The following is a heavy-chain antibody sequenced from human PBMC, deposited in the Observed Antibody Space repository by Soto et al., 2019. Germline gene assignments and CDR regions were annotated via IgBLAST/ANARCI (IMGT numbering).Heavy chain of an antibody. Sequence: SETLSLTCTVSGGSVSSGSYYWSWIRQPPGKGLEWIGYIYYSGSTNYNPSLKSRVTISVDTSKNQFSLKLSSVTAADTAVYYCARYRYYDSSGKGPSDYWGQGTLVTVSS. D-gene: IGHD3-22*01. CDR3: ARYRYYDSSGKGPSDY. V-gene: IGHV4-61*01. CDR1: GGSVSSGSYY. J-gene: IGHJ4*02. CDR2: IYYSGST.